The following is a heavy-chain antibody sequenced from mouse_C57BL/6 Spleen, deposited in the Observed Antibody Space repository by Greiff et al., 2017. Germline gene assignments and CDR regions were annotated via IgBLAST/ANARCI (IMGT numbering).Heavy chain of an antibody. J-gene: IGHJ4*01. CDR2: INYDGSST. D-gene: IGHD1-1*01. CDR3: ARWATVDAMDY. CDR1: GFTFSDYY. V-gene: IGHV5-16*01. Sequence: EVKLVESEGGLVQPGSSMKLSCTASGFTFSDYYMAWVRQVPEKGLEWVANINYDGSSTYYLDSLKSRFIISRDNAKNILYLQMSSLKSEDTATYYCARWATVDAMDYWGQGTSVTVSS.